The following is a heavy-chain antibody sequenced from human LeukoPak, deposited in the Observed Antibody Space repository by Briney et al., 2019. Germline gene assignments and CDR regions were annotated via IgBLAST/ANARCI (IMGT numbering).Heavy chain of an antibody. J-gene: IGHJ5*02. D-gene: IGHD4-11*01. Sequence: ASVKASCKASGYTFTSYGISWVRQAPGQGLEWMGWISAYNGNTNYAQKLQGRVTMTTDPSTSTAYMELRSLRSDDTAVYYCARDTVTTISNWFDPWGQGTLVTVSS. CDR1: GYTFTSYG. CDR3: ARDTVTTISNWFDP. CDR2: ISAYNGNT. V-gene: IGHV1-18*01.